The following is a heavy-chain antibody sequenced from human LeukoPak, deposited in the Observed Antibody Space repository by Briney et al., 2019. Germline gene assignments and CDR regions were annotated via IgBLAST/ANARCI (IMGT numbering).Heavy chain of an antibody. Sequence: SETLSLTCTVSGGSISSYYWSWIRQPPGKGVEWMGYIYYSGSTNYNPSLKSRVTISVDTSKNQFSLKLSSVTAADTAVYYCARHEVPYSSRGWYFDYWGQGTLVTVSS. CDR2: IYYSGST. D-gene: IGHD4-4*01. CDR1: GGSISSYY. CDR3: ARHEVPYSSRGWYFDY. J-gene: IGHJ4*02. V-gene: IGHV4-59*08.